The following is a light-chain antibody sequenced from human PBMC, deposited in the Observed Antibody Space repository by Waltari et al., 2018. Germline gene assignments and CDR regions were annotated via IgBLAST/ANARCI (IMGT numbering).Light chain of an antibody. J-gene: IGKJ3*01. V-gene: IGKV3-11*01. CDR3: QQRSSWGFT. CDR1: PSVTTL. Sequence: EIVLTQSPATVSLSPGESATLSCRASPSVTTLLAWYQQRPGQAPRLLSYDASNRATGIPARFSGSGFGTGFTLTISNLDPEDSAIYYCQQRSSWGFTFGPGTKVEIK. CDR2: DAS.